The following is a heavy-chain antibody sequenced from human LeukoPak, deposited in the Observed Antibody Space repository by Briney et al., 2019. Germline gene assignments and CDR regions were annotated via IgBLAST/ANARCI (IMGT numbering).Heavy chain of an antibody. J-gene: IGHJ6*02. CDR2: ISYDGSNK. Sequence: GGSLRLSCAASGFTFSSYGMHWVRQTPGKGLEWVAVISYDGSNKYYADSVKGRFTISRDNSKNTLYLQMNGLRVEDTAVYYCAKDLYLQYCRGSACYLNYYNMDVWGQGTTVAVSS. CDR3: AKDLYLQYCRGSACYLNYYNMDV. D-gene: IGHD2-15*01. CDR1: GFTFSSYG. V-gene: IGHV3-30*18.